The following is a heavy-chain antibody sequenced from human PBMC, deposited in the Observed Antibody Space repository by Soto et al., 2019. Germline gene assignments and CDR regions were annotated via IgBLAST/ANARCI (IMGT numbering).Heavy chain of an antibody. D-gene: IGHD3-22*01. CDR3: ARQAPNYYDSSGYYVDY. CDR2: ISAYNGNT. V-gene: IGHV1-18*04. CDR1: GYTFTSYG. Sequence: GASVKVSCKASGYTFTSYGISWVRQAPGQGLEWMGWISAYNGNTNYAQKLQGRVTMTTDTSTSTAYMELRSLRSDDTAGYYCARQAPNYYDSSGYYVDYWGQGTLVTVSS. J-gene: IGHJ4*02.